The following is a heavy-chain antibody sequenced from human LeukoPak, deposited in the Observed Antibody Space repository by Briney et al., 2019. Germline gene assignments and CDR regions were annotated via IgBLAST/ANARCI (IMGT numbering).Heavy chain of an antibody. CDR2: IFPGDSDA. D-gene: IGHD5-18*01. J-gene: IGHJ4*02. CDR1: GYSFASYW. V-gene: IGHV5-51*01. CDR3: ARRGYSYDYFDY. Sequence: GESLRISCKGSGYSFASYWIGWVRQMPGKGLEWMGIIFPGDSDARYSPSFQGQVTISADKSISTAYLQWSSLKASDTAMYYCARRGYSYDYFDYWGQGTLVTVSS.